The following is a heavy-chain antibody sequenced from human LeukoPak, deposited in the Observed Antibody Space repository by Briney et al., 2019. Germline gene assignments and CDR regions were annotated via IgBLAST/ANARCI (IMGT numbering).Heavy chain of an antibody. CDR2: ISGSGSTI. V-gene: IGHV3-11*01. CDR3: ARDPVGVCDSSSYYFHFDY. CDR1: GFTFSDYY. D-gene: IGHD3-22*01. J-gene: IGHJ4*02. Sequence: GGSLRLSCAASGFTFSDYYMSWIRQAPGEGLEWVSYISGSGSTIYYADSMKGRFTISRDNAKNSLFLQMNSLRAEDTAVYYCARDPVGVCDSSSYYFHFDYWGQGTLVTVSS.